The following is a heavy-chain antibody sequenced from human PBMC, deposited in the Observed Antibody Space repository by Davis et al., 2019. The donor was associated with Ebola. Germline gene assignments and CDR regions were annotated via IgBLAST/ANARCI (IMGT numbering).Heavy chain of an antibody. D-gene: IGHD5-18*01. CDR1: GGSISSYY. CDR3: AREEGIQLWLTVDY. V-gene: IGHV4-59*12. Sequence: SETLSLTCTVSGGSISSYYWSWIRQPPGKGLEWIGYIYYSGSTNYNPSLKSRVTISVDTSKNQFSLKLSSVTAADTAVYYCAREEGIQLWLTVDYWGQGTLVTVSS. CDR2: IYYSGST. J-gene: IGHJ4*02.